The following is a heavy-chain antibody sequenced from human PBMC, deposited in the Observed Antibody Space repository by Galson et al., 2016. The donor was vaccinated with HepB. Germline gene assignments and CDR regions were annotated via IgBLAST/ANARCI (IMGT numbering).Heavy chain of an antibody. V-gene: IGHV4-39*07. CDR1: GGSIRSSDSY. Sequence: ETLSLTCTVSGGSIRSSDSYWSWIRQPPGQGLECIGSMFYTGTTYFNPSLKSRVTISVDTSKNHFSLKLRSVTGADTAVYCCARLTLNEHSNNWFDPWGQGTLVTVSS. CDR2: MFYTGTT. CDR3: ARLTLNEHSNNWFDP. J-gene: IGHJ5*02. D-gene: IGHD4-11*01.